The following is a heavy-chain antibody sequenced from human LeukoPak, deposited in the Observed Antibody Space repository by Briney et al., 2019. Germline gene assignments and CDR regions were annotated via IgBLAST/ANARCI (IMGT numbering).Heavy chain of an antibody. Sequence: EASVKVSCKASGYTFTSYGISWVRQPPGQGLEWMGWISAYNGNTNYAQKLQGRVTMTTDTSTSTAYMELRSLRSDDTAVYYCARLGMHERWLQLVDYWGQGALVTVSS. J-gene: IGHJ4*02. V-gene: IGHV1-18*01. CDR2: ISAYNGNT. CDR3: ARLGMHERWLQLVDY. CDR1: GYTFTSYG. D-gene: IGHD5-24*01.